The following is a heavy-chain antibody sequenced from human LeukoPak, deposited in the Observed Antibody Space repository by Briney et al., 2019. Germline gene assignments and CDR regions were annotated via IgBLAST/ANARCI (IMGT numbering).Heavy chain of an antibody. CDR3: TTVFFEIYRYYDSSEGAFDI. CDR2: IKSKTDGGTT. V-gene: IGHV3-15*01. CDR1: GFTFSNAW. J-gene: IGHJ3*02. D-gene: IGHD3-22*01. Sequence: GGSLRLSCAASGFTFSNAWMSWVRQAPGKGLEWVGRIKSKTDGGTTDYAAPVKGRFTISRDDSKNTLYLQMNSLKTEDTAVYYCTTVFFEIYRYYDSSEGAFDIWGQGTMVTVSS.